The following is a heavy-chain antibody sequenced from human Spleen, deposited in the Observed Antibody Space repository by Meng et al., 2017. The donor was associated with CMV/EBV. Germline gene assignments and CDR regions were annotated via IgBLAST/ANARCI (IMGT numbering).Heavy chain of an antibody. CDR1: GFNFADYD. CDR3: ARDLSFRRVYDY. V-gene: IGHV3-20*04. J-gene: IGHJ4*02. CDR2: ISWDGGNA. D-gene: IGHD1-14*01. Sequence: GGSLRLSCAASGFNFADYDITWVRQVPGKGLEWVSGISWDGGNAAYADSVKGRFTISRDNAKKSLYLQMNSLRAEDTALYYCARDLSFRRVYDYWGQGTRVTVSS.